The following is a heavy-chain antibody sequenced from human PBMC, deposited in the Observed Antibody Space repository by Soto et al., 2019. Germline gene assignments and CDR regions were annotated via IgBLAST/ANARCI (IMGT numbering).Heavy chain of an antibody. Sequence: EVQLVESGGGLVQPGRSLRLSCGASGFTFDDYAMHWGRQVPGKGLEWVSGINWNSGSISYGDYVKGRFDISRDYAKNSLHLQMNSLRAEDTSFYYCVKDESINWYSGHFRHWGQGTLVTVSS. V-gene: IGHV3-9*01. CDR2: INWNSGSI. J-gene: IGHJ1*01. CDR3: VKDESINWYSGHFRH. D-gene: IGHD6-13*01. CDR1: GFTFDDYA.